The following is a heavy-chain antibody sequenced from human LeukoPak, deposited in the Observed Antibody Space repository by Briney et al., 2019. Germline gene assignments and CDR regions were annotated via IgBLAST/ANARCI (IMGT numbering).Heavy chain of an antibody. CDR1: GFSFSSYG. J-gene: IGHJ6*02. CDR3: AKGRGDSSYYGMDV. D-gene: IGHD3-22*01. Sequence: TGGSLRLSCVASGFSFSSYGMHWVRQAPGKGLEWVAVIWYDGSNKYYADSVKGRFTISRDNSKNTLYLQMNSLRAEDTAVYYRAKGRGDSSYYGMDVWGQGTTVTVSS. CDR2: IWYDGSNK. V-gene: IGHV3-33*06.